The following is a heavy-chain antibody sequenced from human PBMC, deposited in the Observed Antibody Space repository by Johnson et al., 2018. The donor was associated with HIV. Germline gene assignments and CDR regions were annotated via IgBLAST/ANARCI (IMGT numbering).Heavy chain of an antibody. CDR1: GFTFSSYW. V-gene: IGHV3-66*02. CDR3: AKRRGVFFDAFDI. D-gene: IGHD6-13*01. J-gene: IGHJ3*02. CDR2: IYSGGST. Sequence: VQLVESGGGLVQPGGSLRLSCAASGFTFSSYWMHWVRQAPGKGLVWVSVIYSGGSTYYADSVKGRFTISRDNSKNTLYLQMNSLRAEDTAVYYCAKRRGVFFDAFDIWGQGTMVTVSS.